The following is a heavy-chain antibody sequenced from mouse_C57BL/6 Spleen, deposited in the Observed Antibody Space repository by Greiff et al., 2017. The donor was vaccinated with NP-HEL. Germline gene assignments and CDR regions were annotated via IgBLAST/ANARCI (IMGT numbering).Heavy chain of an antibody. CDR1: GFNIKDDY. V-gene: IGHV14-4*01. Sequence: VQLQQSGAELVRPGASVKLSCTASGFNIKDDYMHWVKQRPEQGLEWIGWIDPENGDTEYASKFQGKATITADTSSNTAYLQLSSLTSEDTAVYYCTTGGTAQAAWFAYWGQGTLVTVSA. D-gene: IGHD3-2*02. CDR2: IDPENGDT. CDR3: TTGGTAQAAWFAY. J-gene: IGHJ3*01.